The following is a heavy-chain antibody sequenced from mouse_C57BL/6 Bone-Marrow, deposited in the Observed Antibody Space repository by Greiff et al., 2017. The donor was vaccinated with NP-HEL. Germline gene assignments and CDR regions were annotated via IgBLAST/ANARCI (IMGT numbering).Heavy chain of an antibody. CDR3: ATIYYDPSYAMDY. D-gene: IGHD2-4*01. Sequence: VQLKESGGGLVQPGGSLKLSCAASGFTFSDYYMYWVRQTPEKRLEWVAYLSNGGGSPYYPDTVTGRFTISRDNAKNTLYLQMSRLKSEDTAMYYCATIYYDPSYAMDYWGQGTSVTVSS. J-gene: IGHJ4*01. V-gene: IGHV5-12*01. CDR1: GFTFSDYY. CDR2: LSNGGGSP.